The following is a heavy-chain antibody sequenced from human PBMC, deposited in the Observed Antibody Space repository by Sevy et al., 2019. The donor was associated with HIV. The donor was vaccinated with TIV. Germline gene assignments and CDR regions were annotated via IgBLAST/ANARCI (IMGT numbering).Heavy chain of an antibody. CDR1: GFTFSSYS. J-gene: IGHJ6*02. CDR3: ARIAVAGTGGFLDMDV. V-gene: IGHV3-21*01. Sequence: GGSLRPSCAASGFTFSSYSMNWVRQAPGKGLEWVSSISSSSSYIYYADSVKGRFTISRDNAKNSLYLQMNSLRAEDTAVYYCARIAVAGTGGFLDMDVWGQGTTVTVSS. CDR2: ISSSSSYI. D-gene: IGHD6-19*01.